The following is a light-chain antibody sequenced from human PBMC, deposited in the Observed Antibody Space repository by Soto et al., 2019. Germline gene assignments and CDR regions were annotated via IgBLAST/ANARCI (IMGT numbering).Light chain of an antibody. CDR1: QSVSSSH. CDR2: GAS. V-gene: IGKV3-20*01. J-gene: IGKJ2*01. CDR3: QQYGSSLYT. Sequence: EIVLTQSPGTLSLSPGERATLSCRASQSVSSSHLAWYHQKTGQAPRLLIYGASSRANGMPDRFSGSGSGTEFNLTISRLEPEDFAVYYCQQYGSSLYTLGQETKMEIK.